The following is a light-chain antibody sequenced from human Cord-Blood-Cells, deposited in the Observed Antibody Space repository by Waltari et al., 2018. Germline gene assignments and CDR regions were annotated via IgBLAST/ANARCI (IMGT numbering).Light chain of an antibody. V-gene: IGKV3-11*01. CDR1: QSVSSY. Sequence: IVLTQSPATLSLPPGERATLACRASQSVSSYLAWYQQKPGQAPRLLIYDASNRATGIPARFSGSGSGTDFTLTISSLEPEDFAVYYGQQRSNWPPFTFGPGTKVDIK. CDR3: QQRSNWPPFT. J-gene: IGKJ3*01. CDR2: DAS.